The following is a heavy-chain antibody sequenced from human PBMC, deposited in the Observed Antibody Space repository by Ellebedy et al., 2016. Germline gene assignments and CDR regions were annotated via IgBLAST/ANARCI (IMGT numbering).Heavy chain of an antibody. J-gene: IGHJ4*02. CDR3: ARDTFGGSRSNYFDY. Sequence: ASVKVSCKAFGYSFTRYSMYWVRQAPGQGLEWMGLINPSGGSTIYAQKLQGRGTMTRDTSTSTVYMELSSLRSEGTAVYYCARDTFGGSRSNYFDYWGQGTLVTVSS. CDR2: INPSGGST. CDR1: GYSFTRYS. V-gene: IGHV1-46*04. D-gene: IGHD3-16*01.